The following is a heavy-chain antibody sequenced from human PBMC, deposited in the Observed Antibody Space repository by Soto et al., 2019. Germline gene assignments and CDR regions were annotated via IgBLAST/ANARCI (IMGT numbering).Heavy chain of an antibody. CDR3: ASGSTSDYYYGMDV. V-gene: IGHV1-69*01. J-gene: IGHJ6*02. CDR2: IIPIFGTA. D-gene: IGHD2-2*01. CDR1: GGTFSSYA. Sequence: QVQLVQSGAEVKKPGSSVKVSCKASGGTFSSYAIGWVRQAPGQGLEWMGGIIPIFGTANYAQKFQGRVTITADESTSTAYMELSSLRSEDTAVYYCASGSTSDYYYGMDVWGQGTTVTVSS.